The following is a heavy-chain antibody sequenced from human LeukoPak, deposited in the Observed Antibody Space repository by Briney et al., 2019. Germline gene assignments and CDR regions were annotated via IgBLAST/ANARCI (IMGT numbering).Heavy chain of an antibody. V-gene: IGHV3-49*04. CDR1: GFTFGDYA. Sequence: GGSLRLSCTAYGFTFGDYAMSWVRQAPGKGLEWVGFIRSKAYGGTTEYAASVKGRFTISRDDSKSIAYLQMNSLKTEDTAVYYCTRVRELLYYYYGMDVWGQGTTVTVSS. J-gene: IGHJ6*02. CDR2: IRSKAYGGTT. D-gene: IGHD1-26*01. CDR3: TRVRELLYYYYGMDV.